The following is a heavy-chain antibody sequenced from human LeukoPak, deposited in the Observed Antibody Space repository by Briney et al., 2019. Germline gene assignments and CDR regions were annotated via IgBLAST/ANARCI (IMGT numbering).Heavy chain of an antibody. CDR2: ISRDESST. Sequence: GGSLRLSCAASGFTFSDYWMHWVRQAPGKGLVWVSRISRDESSTNYADSVKGRFTISRDNAKGTLYFQMNSLRPEDTAVYYCARDLGSLINAYDIWGQGTMVTVSS. J-gene: IGHJ3*02. D-gene: IGHD1-26*01. V-gene: IGHV3-74*01. CDR3: ARDLGSLINAYDI. CDR1: GFTFSDYW.